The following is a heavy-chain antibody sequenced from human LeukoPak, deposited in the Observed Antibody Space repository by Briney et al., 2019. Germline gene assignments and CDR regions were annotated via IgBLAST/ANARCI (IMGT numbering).Heavy chain of an antibody. V-gene: IGHV3-7*01. CDR1: GFTFNSHW. J-gene: IGHJ3*02. CDR3: ASPEWLPDSIDI. CDR2: INQDGSEN. D-gene: IGHD3-3*01. Sequence: PGGSLRLSCAASGFTFNSHWMSWVRQAPGKGLEWVTHINQDGSENYYVDSVKGRFTISRDSAKNSLYLQMNSLRAEDTAVYYCASPEWLPDSIDIWGQGTMVTVSS.